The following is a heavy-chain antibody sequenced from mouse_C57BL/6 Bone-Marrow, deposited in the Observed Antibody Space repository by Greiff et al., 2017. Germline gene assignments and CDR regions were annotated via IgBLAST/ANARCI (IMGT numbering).Heavy chain of an antibody. Sequence: QVQLQQSGAELARPGASVKLSCKASGYTFTSYGLSWVKQRTGQGLEWIGEIYPRSGNTYYNEKFKGKATLTADKSSSTAYMELRSLTSEDSAVYFCARLPITTVVATHYWGQGTTRTVYS. CDR3: ARLPITTVVATHY. CDR1: GYTFTSYG. D-gene: IGHD1-1*01. V-gene: IGHV1-81*01. CDR2: IYPRSGNT. J-gene: IGHJ2*01.